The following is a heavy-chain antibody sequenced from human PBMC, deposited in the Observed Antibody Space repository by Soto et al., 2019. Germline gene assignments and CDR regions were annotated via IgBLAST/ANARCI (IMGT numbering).Heavy chain of an antibody. D-gene: IGHD2-15*01. CDR3: AREGYCSAGHCALYSHDYFGMDV. V-gene: IGHV4-4*07. J-gene: IGHJ6*02. CDR2: IYTSGST. Sequence: SETLSLTCTVSGGSISSYYWSWMRHPAGKGLEWIGRIYTSGSTNYNPSLKSRVTMSVDTSKNQFSLKLSSVTAADTAVYYCAREGYCSAGHCALYSHDYFGMDVWGQGTTVTVSS. CDR1: GGSISSYY.